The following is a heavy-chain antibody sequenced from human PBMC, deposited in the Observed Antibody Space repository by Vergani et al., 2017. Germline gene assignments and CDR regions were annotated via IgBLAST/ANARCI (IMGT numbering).Heavy chain of an antibody. J-gene: IGHJ5*02. Sequence: QVQLQESGPGLVKPSQPLSLTCTVSGGSISSGGYYWSWIRQHPGKGLEWIGYIYYSGSTYYNPSLKSRVTISVDTSKNQFSLKLSSVTAADTAVYYCAREVYGGNSVGFDPWGQGTLVTVSS. V-gene: IGHV4-31*03. D-gene: IGHD4-23*01. CDR2: IYYSGST. CDR1: GGSISSGGYY. CDR3: AREVYGGNSVGFDP.